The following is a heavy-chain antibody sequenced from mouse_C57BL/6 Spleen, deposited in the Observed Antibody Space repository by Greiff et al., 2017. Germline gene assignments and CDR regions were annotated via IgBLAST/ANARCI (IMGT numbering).Heavy chain of an antibody. J-gene: IGHJ3*01. CDR2: IYPGSGST. Sequence: QVQLQQPGAELVKPGASVKMSCKASGYTFTSYWITWVKQRPGQGLEWIGDIYPGSGSTTYNEKFTSQATLNVDTSSRTSFMQLSSLTSEDSAVYYCARGGYDAWFAYWGQGTLVTGSA. D-gene: IGHD2-14*01. CDR1: GYTFTSYW. CDR3: ARGGYDAWFAY. V-gene: IGHV1-55*01.